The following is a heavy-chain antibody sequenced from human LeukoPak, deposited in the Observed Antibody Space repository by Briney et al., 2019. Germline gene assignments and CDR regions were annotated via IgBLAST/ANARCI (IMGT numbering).Heavy chain of an antibody. CDR1: GYTFTGYY. D-gene: IGHD3-22*01. Sequence: ASVKVSCKASGYTFTGYYMHWVRQAPGQGLEWMGWINPNSGGTNYAQKFQGRVTMTRDTSISTAYMELSRLRSDDTAVYYCCYYYDSSGYFFDYWGQGTLVTVSS. V-gene: IGHV1-2*02. CDR3: CYYYDSSGYFFDY. J-gene: IGHJ4*02. CDR2: INPNSGGT.